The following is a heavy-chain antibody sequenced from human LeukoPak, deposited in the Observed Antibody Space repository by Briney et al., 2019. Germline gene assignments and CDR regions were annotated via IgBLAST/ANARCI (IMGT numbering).Heavy chain of an antibody. CDR3: ARGGWAGRIDY. Sequence: PSETLSLTCTVSGGSISGSSYFWGWIRQPPGKGLEWIGSIYYSGSTYYNPSLKSRVTISVDTSKNQFSLKLSSVTAADTAVYYCARGGWAGRIDYWGQGTLVTVSS. CDR1: GGSISGSSYF. J-gene: IGHJ4*02. D-gene: IGHD1-26*01. CDR2: IYYSGST. V-gene: IGHV4-39*07.